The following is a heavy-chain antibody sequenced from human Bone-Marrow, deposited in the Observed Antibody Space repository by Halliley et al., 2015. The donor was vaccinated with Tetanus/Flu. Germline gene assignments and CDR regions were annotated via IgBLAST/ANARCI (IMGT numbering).Heavy chain of an antibody. D-gene: IGHD6-19*01. CDR2: IIPISGAP. CDR3: ANWAVAVAGTEANDAFDL. V-gene: IGHV1-69*01. CDR1: GGTFSNYA. Sequence: QLVQSGAEVKKPGSSVKVSCKASGGTFSNYAISWVRQAPGQGLEWMGGIIPISGAPNYAQRFQGRVTISADESTTTAYMELGSLTSEDTAVYYCANWAVAVAGTEANDAFDLWGQGTVVSVSS. J-gene: IGHJ3*01.